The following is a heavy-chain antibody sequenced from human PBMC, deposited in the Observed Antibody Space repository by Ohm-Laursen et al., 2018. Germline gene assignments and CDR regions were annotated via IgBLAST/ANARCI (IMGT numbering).Heavy chain of an antibody. CDR3: AKDSAYLDYLGARTGFDN. J-gene: IGHJ4*02. V-gene: IGHV3-9*01. CDR2: ISWNSGSI. CDR1: GFTFDDYA. D-gene: IGHD3-9*01. Sequence: SSLRLSCAASGFTFDDYAMHWVRQAPGKGLEWVSGISWNSGSIGYADSVKGRFTISRDNAKNSLYLQMNRLRADDTAFYYCAKDSAYLDYLGARTGFDNWGQGTLVTVSS.